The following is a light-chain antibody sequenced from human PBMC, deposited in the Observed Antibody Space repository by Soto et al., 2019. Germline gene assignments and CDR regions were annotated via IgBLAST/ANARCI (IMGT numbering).Light chain of an antibody. CDR2: RAS. V-gene: IGKV3-15*01. J-gene: IGKJ3*01. CDR1: QSVGSN. CDR3: QQYNNWPPEFT. Sequence: EIVLTQSPATLSASPGERATLSCRASQSVGSNLAWFQQKPGQPPRLLIFRASTRATGVPVRFSGSGSGTEFTLTITSLQSDDFAVYYCQQYNNWPPEFTFGPGTKVDIK.